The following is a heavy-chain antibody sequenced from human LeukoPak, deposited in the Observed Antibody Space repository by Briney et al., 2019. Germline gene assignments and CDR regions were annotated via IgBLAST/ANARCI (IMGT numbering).Heavy chain of an antibody. Sequence: GGPLRLSCAASGFTYDDYDKSGVPEAPGKGLVGVSGITWNGDETGYAVSVKGRFAISRDNTKNSLYLQMSSLRAEDTALYYCARDPFCSSTAGCYFEDWFGPGGPGTLVTVSS. D-gene: IGHD2-2*01. CDR2: ITWNGDET. V-gene: IGHV3-20*04. J-gene: IGHJ5*02. CDR3: ARDPFCSSTAGCYFEDWFGP. CDR1: GFTYDDYD.